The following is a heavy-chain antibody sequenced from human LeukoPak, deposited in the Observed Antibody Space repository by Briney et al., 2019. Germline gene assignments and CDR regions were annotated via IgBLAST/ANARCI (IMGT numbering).Heavy chain of an antibody. CDR1: GGSISSGDYY. J-gene: IGHJ4*02. V-gene: IGHV4-61*08. Sequence: SQTLSLTCTVSGGSISSGDYYWSWIRQPPGKGLEGIGYIYYSGSTNYNPSLKSRVTISVDTSKNQFSLKLSSVTAADTAVYYCARGGPYCGGDCYSDWGQGTLVTVSS. CDR3: ARGGPYCGGDCYSD. CDR2: IYYSGST. D-gene: IGHD2-21*02.